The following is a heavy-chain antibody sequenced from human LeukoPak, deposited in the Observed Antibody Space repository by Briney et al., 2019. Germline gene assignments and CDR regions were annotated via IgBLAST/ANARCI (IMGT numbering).Heavy chain of an antibody. Sequence: PSETLSLTCAVSGYSISSGYYWGWVRQAPGKGLEGVANIKNDGSEEYYVDSVKGRFTISRDNAKNSLFLQMNSLTVEDTAVYYCARAIRGSAVDTGDRWGQGTLVTVSS. CDR3: ARAIRGSAVDTGDR. J-gene: IGHJ4*02. CDR2: IKNDGSEE. CDR1: GYSISSGYY. V-gene: IGHV3-7*01. D-gene: IGHD3-10*01.